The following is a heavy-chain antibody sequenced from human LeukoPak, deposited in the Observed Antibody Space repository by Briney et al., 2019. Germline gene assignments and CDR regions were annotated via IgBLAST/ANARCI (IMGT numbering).Heavy chain of an antibody. CDR1: GDSVSSDSAA. J-gene: IGHJ4*02. Sequence: SQTLSLTCAISGDSVSSDSAAWNWIRQSPSRGLEWLGRTYYRSRWYIDYAVSVKSRITINPDTSKNQFSLQLNSVTPEDTAVYYCATQYNREVNGLYYFDYWGQGTLVTVSS. V-gene: IGHV6-1*01. CDR3: ATQYNREVNGLYYFDY. CDR2: TYYRSRWYI. D-gene: IGHD5-24*01.